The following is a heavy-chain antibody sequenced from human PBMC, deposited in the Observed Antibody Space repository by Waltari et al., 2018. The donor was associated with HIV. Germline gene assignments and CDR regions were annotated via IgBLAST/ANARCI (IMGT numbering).Heavy chain of an antibody. V-gene: IGHV4-39*02. CDR2: IYYSGSA. Sequence: LQLQESGPGLVKPSETLSLTCTVSGGSITSSSYYWGWIRQPPGKGLEWIGNIYYSGSAYYNSSLKSRVTISVDMSKNQFSLKLNSVTAADTAVYYCARDRYYYARTGSPDYWGQGTLVTVSS. CDR3: ARDRYYYARTGSPDY. J-gene: IGHJ4*02. CDR1: GGSITSSSYY. D-gene: IGHD3-22*01.